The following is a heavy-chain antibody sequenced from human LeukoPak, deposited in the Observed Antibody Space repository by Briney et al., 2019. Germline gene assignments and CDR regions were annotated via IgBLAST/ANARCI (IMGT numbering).Heavy chain of an antibody. CDR3: ARSSGNYYYYGMDV. CDR2: INWNGGST. CDR1: GFTFDDYG. V-gene: IGHV3-20*01. J-gene: IGHJ6*02. Sequence: GGSLRLSCAASGFTFDDYGMSWVRQAPGKGLEWVSGINWNGGSTGYADSVKGRFTISRDNAKNSLYLQMNSLGAEDTALYHCARSSGNYYYYGMDVWGQGTTVTVSS.